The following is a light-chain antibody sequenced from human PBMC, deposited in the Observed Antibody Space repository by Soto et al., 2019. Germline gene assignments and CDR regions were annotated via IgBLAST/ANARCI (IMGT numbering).Light chain of an antibody. V-gene: IGKV1-5*01. CDR2: DAS. J-gene: IGKJ1*01. Sequence: DIQMTQSPSTLSASVGDRVTITCRASQSISGWLAWYQQKPGKAPKLLIYDASSLESGVPSRFSGSGSGTEFTLTISSLQPDDFATYYCQQYNSYSTFGQGTKVEIK. CDR3: QQYNSYST. CDR1: QSISGW.